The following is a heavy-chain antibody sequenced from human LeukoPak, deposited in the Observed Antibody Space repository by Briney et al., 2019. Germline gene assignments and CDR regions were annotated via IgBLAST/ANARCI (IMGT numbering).Heavy chain of an antibody. CDR1: GFIFNNHW. D-gene: IGHD2-15*01. CDR3: ARVNPLLAPGAFDI. V-gene: IGHV3-7*01. CDR2: IKQDGSEK. Sequence: GGSLRLSCAASGFIFNNHWMTWVRQAPGKGLAWVANIKQDGSEKYYVDSVKGRFTISRDNVKNLLSLQMSSLRGEDTAVYFCARVNPLLAPGAFDIWGQGTMVAVSS. J-gene: IGHJ3*02.